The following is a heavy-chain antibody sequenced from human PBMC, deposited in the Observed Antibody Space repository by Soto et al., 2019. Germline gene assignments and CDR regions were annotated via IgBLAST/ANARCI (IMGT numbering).Heavy chain of an antibody. Sequence: VASVKVSCKAPRDTFTSYYINWVRQAPGQGLEWMGVINPHGGSTAYAQKFKGRVTLTRDTSASTVXXXVSSLTSEDTAMYYCARSSGGNFGIIIEGTNWFAPWGQGTLVTVSS. CDR1: RDTFTSYY. V-gene: IGHV1-46*01. CDR3: ARSSGGNFGIIIEGTNWFAP. J-gene: IGHJ5*02. CDR2: INPHGGST. D-gene: IGHD1-26*01.